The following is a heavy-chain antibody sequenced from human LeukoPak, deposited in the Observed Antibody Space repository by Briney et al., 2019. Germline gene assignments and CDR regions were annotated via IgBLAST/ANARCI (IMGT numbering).Heavy chain of an antibody. J-gene: IGHJ4*02. D-gene: IGHD5-18*01. V-gene: IGHV3-7*01. CDR3: ARGWIQLWPFDY. CDR2: IKQDGSEK. Sequence: GGSLRLSCAASGFTFSSYWMSWVRQAPGKGLEWVANIKQDGSEKYYVDSVKGRFTISRDNANNSLSLQMNSLRAEDTAVYYCARGWIQLWPFDYWGQETLVTVSS. CDR1: GFTFSSYW.